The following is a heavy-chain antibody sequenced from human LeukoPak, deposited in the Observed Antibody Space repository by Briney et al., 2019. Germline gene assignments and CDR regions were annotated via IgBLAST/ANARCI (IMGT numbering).Heavy chain of an antibody. V-gene: IGHV4-59*01. Sequence: PSETLSLTCTVSGGSISSYYWSWIRQPPGKGLEWIGYIYYGGSTNYNPSLKSRVTISVDTSKNQFSLKLSSVTAADTAVYYCARDGLRADAFDIWGQGTMVTVSS. CDR1: GGSISSYY. CDR2: IYYGGST. CDR3: ARDGLRADAFDI. J-gene: IGHJ3*02.